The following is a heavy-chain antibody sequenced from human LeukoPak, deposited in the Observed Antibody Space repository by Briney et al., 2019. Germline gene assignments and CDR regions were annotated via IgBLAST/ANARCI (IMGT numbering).Heavy chain of an antibody. J-gene: IGHJ4*02. V-gene: IGHV3-48*02. D-gene: IGHD3-16*01. Sequence: TGGSLRLSCAASGFSFSNFDMSWVRQAPGKGLEWVSFINSGSRTIYYADSVKGRFTISRDNAKNSLYLQMNSLRDEDTAVYYCAGMGSWATRAYDYWGQGTQVTVSS. CDR2: INSGSRTI. CDR3: AGMGSWATRAYDY. CDR1: GFSFSNFD.